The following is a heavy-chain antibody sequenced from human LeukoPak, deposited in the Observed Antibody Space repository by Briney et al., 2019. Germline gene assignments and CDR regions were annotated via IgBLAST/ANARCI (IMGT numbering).Heavy chain of an antibody. V-gene: IGHV3-48*02. CDR1: GFTFSSFN. CDR3: ERHAPDY. CDR2: ISSSSDTI. Sequence: GGSLRLSCAVSGFTFSSFNMNWVRQAPGKGLEWVSYISSSSDTIYYADSVKGRFTIARDNAKNSLYLQMDSLRDEDTAVYYCERHAPDYWGQGTLITVSS. J-gene: IGHJ4*02.